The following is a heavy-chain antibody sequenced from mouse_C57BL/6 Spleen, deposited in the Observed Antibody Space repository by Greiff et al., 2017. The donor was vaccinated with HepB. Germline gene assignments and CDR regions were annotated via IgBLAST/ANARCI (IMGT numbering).Heavy chain of an antibody. CDR3: ANYRNDGGFAY. J-gene: IGHJ3*01. CDR1: GYTFTSYT. Sequence: VQLQQSGAELARPGASVKMSCKASGYTFTSYTMHWVNQRPGQGLEWIGYINPSSGYTKYNQKFKDKATLPADNSSSTAYMQLSSLTSEDSAVYYCANYRNDGGFAYWGQGTLVTVSA. CDR2: INPSSGYT. V-gene: IGHV1-4*01. D-gene: IGHD2-14*01.